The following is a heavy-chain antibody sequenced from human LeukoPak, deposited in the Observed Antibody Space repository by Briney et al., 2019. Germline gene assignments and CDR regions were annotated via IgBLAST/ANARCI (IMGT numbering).Heavy chain of an antibody. CDR2: INHSGST. V-gene: IGHV4-34*01. J-gene: IGHJ4*02. Sequence: SETLSLTCAVYGGSFSGYYWSWIRQPPGKGLEWIGGINHSGSTNYNPSLKSRVTISVDTSKNQFSLKLSSVTAADTAVYYCARGSSGATPDYWGQGTLVTVSS. CDR3: ARGSSGATPDY. CDR1: GGSFSGYY. D-gene: IGHD5-12*01.